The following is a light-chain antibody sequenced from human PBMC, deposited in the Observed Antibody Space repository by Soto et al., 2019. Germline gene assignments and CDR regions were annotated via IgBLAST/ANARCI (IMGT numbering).Light chain of an antibody. V-gene: IGLV1-40*01. J-gene: IGLJ1*01. CDR1: SANIGAAYN. CDR2: GNN. Sequence: QSFLTQPPSVSGAPGQRVTISCTGSSANIGAAYNVDRYQQLPGTAPKPLIYGNNNRPSGVPARFSGSKSGTSASLAIAGLQAEDEGDYYCQSYDSSLSGYVFGTGTKVTVL. CDR3: QSYDSSLSGYV.